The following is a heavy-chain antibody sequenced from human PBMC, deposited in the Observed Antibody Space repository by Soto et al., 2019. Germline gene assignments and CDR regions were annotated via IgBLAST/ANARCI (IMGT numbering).Heavy chain of an antibody. CDR1: GGSISSRSHY. CDR2: SYYKGST. CDR3: ATADGFGVVTPFFEY. Sequence: QLQLQESGPGLVKPSETLSLTCTVSGGSISSRSHYWGWIRQSPGKHLEWIGSSYYKGSTHFNPSLKTRVNISVDTSKNQVSLRVYSVTAADPAVYYCATADGFGVVTPFFEYWGQGILVTVSS. D-gene: IGHD3-3*01. V-gene: IGHV4-39*01. J-gene: IGHJ4*02.